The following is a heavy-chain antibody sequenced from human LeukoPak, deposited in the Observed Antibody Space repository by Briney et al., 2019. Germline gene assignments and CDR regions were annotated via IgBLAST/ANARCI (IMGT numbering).Heavy chain of an antibody. CDR3: ASSVAGTRSYYFDY. Sequence: SETLSLTCAVYGGSFSGYYWRWIRQPPGKGLEWIGEINHSGSTNYNPSLKSRVTISVDTSKNQFSLKLSSVTAADTAVYYCASSVAGTRSYYFDYWGQGTLVTVSS. J-gene: IGHJ4*02. D-gene: IGHD6-19*01. V-gene: IGHV4-34*01. CDR2: INHSGST. CDR1: GGSFSGYY.